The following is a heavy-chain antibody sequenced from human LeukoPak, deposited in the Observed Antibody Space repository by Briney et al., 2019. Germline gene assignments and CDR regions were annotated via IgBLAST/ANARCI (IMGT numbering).Heavy chain of an antibody. CDR1: GGSISSYY. D-gene: IGHD1-26*01. Sequence: PSETLSLTCTVSGGSISSYYWGWIRQPPGKGLEWIGSIYYSGSTYYNPSLKSRVTISVDTSKNQFSLKLSSVTAADTAVYYCARRDGGSYYWFDYWGQGTLVTVSS. CDR2: IYYSGST. V-gene: IGHV4-39*01. CDR3: ARRDGGSYYWFDY. J-gene: IGHJ5*01.